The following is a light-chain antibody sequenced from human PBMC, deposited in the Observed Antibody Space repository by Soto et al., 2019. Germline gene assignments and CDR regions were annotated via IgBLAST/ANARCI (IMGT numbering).Light chain of an antibody. Sequence: QSVLTQPASVSGSPGQSITISCTGTSSDVGGYNYVSWYQQHPGKAPKLMIYDVSNRPSGVSNRFSGSKSGNTASLTISGLQAEDEADYYCSSDTSSSTVVFGGGIQLTVL. CDR3: SSDTSSSTVV. V-gene: IGLV2-14*01. J-gene: IGLJ2*01. CDR2: DVS. CDR1: SSDVGGYNY.